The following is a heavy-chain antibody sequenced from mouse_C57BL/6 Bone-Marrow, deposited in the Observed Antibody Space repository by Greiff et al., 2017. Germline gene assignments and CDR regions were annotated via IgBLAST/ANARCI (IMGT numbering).Heavy chain of an antibody. CDR3: ARSRIPLAY. CDR1: GYTFTSYG. V-gene: IGHV1-64*01. J-gene: IGHJ3*01. CDR2: IHPNSGST. Sequence: VQLQQPGAELVKPGASVQLSCKASGYTFTSYGMPWVKQRPGQGLEWIGMIHPNSGSTNYNEKFKSKATLTVDKSSSTAYMQLSSQASEDSAVYYCARSRIPLAYWGQGTLVTVSA.